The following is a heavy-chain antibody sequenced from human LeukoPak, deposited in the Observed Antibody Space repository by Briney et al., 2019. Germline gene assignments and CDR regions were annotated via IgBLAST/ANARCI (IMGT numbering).Heavy chain of an antibody. D-gene: IGHD3-16*01. J-gene: IGHJ4*02. V-gene: IGHV4-59*12. Sequence: NPSETLSLTCTVSGGSISSYYWRWIRQPPGKGLEWVGYIYYSGTTNYNPSLKSRVTISIDTSKNRFSLKLSSVTAADTAVYYCARFLRFVPHYYFDYWGQGTLVTVSS. CDR2: IYYSGTT. CDR1: GGSISSYY. CDR3: ARFLRFVPHYYFDY.